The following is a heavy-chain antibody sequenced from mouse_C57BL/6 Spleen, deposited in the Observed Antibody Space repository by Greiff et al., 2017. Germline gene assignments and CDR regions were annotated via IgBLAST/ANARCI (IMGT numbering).Heavy chain of an antibody. Sequence: VKLQQPGAELVRPGSSVKLSCKASGYTFTSYWMDWVQQRPGQGLEWIGNIYPSDSETHYNQKFKDKATLTVDKSSSTAYMQLSSLTSEDSAVYYGARGVGSSGYLFADWGQGTLVTVSA. D-gene: IGHD3-2*02. CDR3: ARGVGSSGYLFAD. V-gene: IGHV1-61*01. CDR2: IYPSDSET. CDR1: GYTFTSYW. J-gene: IGHJ3*01.